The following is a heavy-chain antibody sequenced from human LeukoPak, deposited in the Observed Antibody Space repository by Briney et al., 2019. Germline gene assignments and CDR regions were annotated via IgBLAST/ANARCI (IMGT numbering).Heavy chain of an antibody. Sequence: PGGSLRLSCAASGFTFSSYSMNWVRQAPGKGLEWVSYISSSSSTIYYADSVKGRFTISRDNARNSLYLQMNSLRAEDTAVYYCARDLKMEEALFGYSSSWYSSWDYYMDVWGKGTTVTVSS. CDR1: GFTFSSYS. V-gene: IGHV3-48*01. D-gene: IGHD6-13*01. CDR2: ISSSSSTI. CDR3: ARDLKMEEALFGYSSSWYSSWDYYMDV. J-gene: IGHJ6*03.